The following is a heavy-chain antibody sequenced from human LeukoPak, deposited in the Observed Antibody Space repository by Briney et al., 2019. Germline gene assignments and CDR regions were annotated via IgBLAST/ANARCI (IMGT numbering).Heavy chain of an antibody. D-gene: IGHD2-2*01. V-gene: IGHV4-39*01. Sequence: PSETLSLXCTVSGGSISSSSYYWGWIRQPPGKGLEWIGSIYYSGITYYNPSLKSRVTISVDTSKNQFSLKLSSVTAADTAVYYCARQDCSSTSCYLDYWGQGTLVTVSS. CDR3: ARQDCSSTSCYLDY. J-gene: IGHJ4*02. CDR1: GGSISSSSYY. CDR2: IYYSGIT.